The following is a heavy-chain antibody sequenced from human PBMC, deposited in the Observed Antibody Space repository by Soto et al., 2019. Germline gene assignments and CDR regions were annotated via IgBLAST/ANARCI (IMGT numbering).Heavy chain of an antibody. Sequence: EVQLVESGGGLVQPGGSLRLSCAASGFAFSDHYMDWVRQAPGKGLEWVGRIRNKANSYTTEYVASVKGRFTVSRDDSKNSLYLQMNRLKTEDTAVYFCVRAGIVSTPYYFCYWGQGTLVTLSS. D-gene: IGHD3-16*02. J-gene: IGHJ4*02. V-gene: IGHV3-72*01. CDR3: VRAGIVSTPYYFCY. CDR1: GFAFSDHY. CDR2: IRNKANSYTT.